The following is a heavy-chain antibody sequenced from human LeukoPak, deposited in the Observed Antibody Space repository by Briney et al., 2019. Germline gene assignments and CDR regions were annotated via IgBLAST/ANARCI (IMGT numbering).Heavy chain of an antibody. CDR2: MNPNTGKT. V-gene: IGHV1-8*01. CDR3: ARKLGAPHYYDF. J-gene: IGHJ4*02. Sequence: VASVKVSCKASGYTFTSYDIHWVRQATGQGLEWMGWMNPNTGKTDFAKKFQGRVTMTRNTSINTVYMELSSLGSEDTAVYYCARKLGAPHYYDFWGQGTLVTVSS. CDR1: GYTFTSYD. D-gene: IGHD1-26*01.